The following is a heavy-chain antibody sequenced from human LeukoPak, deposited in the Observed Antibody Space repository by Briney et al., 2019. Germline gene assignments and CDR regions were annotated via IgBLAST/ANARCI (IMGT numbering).Heavy chain of an antibody. V-gene: IGHV3-74*01. J-gene: IGHJ4*02. CDR3: AREYSYNTAHCDY. CDR1: GFTFSNYW. Sequence: GGSLRLSCAASGFTFSNYWVHWVRQAPGKGLVWVSRINMDGSITSYADSGTGRFINTRDNAKSTLYLQMNSLRAETTAVFYCAREYSYNTAHCDYGGQETLVTVSS. D-gene: IGHD5-24*01. CDR2: INMDGSIT.